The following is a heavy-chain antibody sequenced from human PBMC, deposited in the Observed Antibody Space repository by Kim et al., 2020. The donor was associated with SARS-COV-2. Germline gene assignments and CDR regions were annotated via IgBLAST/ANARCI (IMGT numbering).Heavy chain of an antibody. D-gene: IGHD4-17*01. CDR3: AATVTKGYFDY. CDR1: GFTLSSYW. V-gene: IGHV3-74*01. Sequence: GGSLRLSCAASGFTLSSYWMHWVRQVPGKGLVWVSRINSDGSSTSYADSVKGRFTISRDNAKNTLSLQMNSLRAEDTAVYYCAATVTKGYFDYWGQGTQVTGSS. CDR2: INSDGSST. J-gene: IGHJ4*02.